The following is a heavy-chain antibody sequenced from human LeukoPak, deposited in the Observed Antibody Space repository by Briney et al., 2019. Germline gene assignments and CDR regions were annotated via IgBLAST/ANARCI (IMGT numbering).Heavy chain of an antibody. CDR1: GFTFTNYA. D-gene: IGHD1-26*01. Sequence: GGSLRLSCAASGFTFTNYAMSWVRQAPGMGLEWVSAISGSGGSTYYADSVKGRFTISRDNSKNTLYLQVNSLRAEDTALYYCAKAVSDSGSYWRAYFDYWGQGTLVTVSS. CDR3: AKAVSDSGSYWRAYFDY. J-gene: IGHJ4*02. V-gene: IGHV3-23*01. CDR2: ISGSGGST.